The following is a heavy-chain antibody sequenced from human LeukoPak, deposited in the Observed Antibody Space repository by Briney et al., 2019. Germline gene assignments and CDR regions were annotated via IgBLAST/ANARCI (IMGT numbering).Heavy chain of an antibody. D-gene: IGHD3-22*01. CDR3: ANYYDMEPSFDY. CDR1: GFTFSSYA. CDR2: ISGSGGST. J-gene: IGHJ4*02. V-gene: IGHV3-23*01. Sequence: LPGGSLRLSCAASGFTFSSYAMSWVRQAPGKGLEWVSAISGSGGSTYYADSVKGRFTISRDNSKNTLYLQMNSLRAEDTAVYYCANYYDMEPSFDYWGQGTLVTVSS.